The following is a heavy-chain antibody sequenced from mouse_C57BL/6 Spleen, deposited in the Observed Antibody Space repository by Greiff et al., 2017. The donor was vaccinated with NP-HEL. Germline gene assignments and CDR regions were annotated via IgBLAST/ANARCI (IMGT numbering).Heavy chain of an antibody. D-gene: IGHD1-1*01. CDR3: AREDYYGSSYGEWFAY. CDR1: GYTFTSYW. J-gene: IGHJ3*01. CDR2: IHPNSGST. Sequence: QVQLQQPGAELVKPGASVKLSCKASGYTFTSYWMHWVKQRPGQGLEWIGMIHPNSGSTNYNEKFKSKATLTVDKSSSTAYMQLSSLTSEDSAVYYCAREDYYGSSYGEWFAYWGQGTLVTVSA. V-gene: IGHV1-64*01.